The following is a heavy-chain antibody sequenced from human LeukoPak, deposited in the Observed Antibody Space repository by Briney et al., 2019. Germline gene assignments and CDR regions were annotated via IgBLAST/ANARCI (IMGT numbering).Heavy chain of an antibody. Sequence: PRGSLRLSCAASGFTFISYWMHWVRPAPGKGLGWVSRIIIDGSSTSYAHSVKGRFPISRDNAKNTLYLKMHSLRAEDTAVYYCARCQGRYRTNGVCYTVNAFDIWGQGTMVTVSS. D-gene: IGHD2-8*01. CDR3: ARCQGRYRTNGVCYTVNAFDI. J-gene: IGHJ3*02. CDR2: IIIDGSST. V-gene: IGHV3-74*01. CDR1: GFTFISYW.